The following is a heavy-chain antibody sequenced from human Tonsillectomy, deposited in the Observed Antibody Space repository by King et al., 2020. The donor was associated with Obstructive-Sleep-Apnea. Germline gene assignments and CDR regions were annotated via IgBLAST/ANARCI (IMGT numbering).Heavy chain of an antibody. CDR1: GFTFSNYG. CDR3: AGGVYSGSYYRTYYFDY. CDR2: ISYDGSNN. J-gene: IGHJ4*02. D-gene: IGHD1-26*01. Sequence: VQLVESGGGVVQPGKSLRLSCAASGFTFSNYGMHWVRQAPGKGLEWVAVISYDGSNNYYADSVKGRFTISRDNSKHTLYLQMNSLRAEDTAVYYCAGGVYSGSYYRTYYFDYWGQGTLVTVSS. V-gene: IGHV3-30*19.